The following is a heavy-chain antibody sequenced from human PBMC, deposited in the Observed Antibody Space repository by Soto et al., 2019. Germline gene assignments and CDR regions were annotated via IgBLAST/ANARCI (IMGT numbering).Heavy chain of an antibody. CDR1: GGTFSSHA. Sequence: QVQEVQSGAEVKKPGSSVKVSCKASGGTFSSHAISWVRQAPGQGLEWMGGIIPIFGLASYAQKFQGRVTITADESTSTAHMELSSLRSQYTAVYYCAREGEHYHFDYWGQGTLVTVSS. J-gene: IGHJ4*02. D-gene: IGHD1-1*01. CDR3: AREGEHYHFDY. V-gene: IGHV1-69*12. CDR2: IIPIFGLA.